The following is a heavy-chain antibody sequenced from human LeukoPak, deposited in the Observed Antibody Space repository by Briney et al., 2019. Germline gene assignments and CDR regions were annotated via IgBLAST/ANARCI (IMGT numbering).Heavy chain of an antibody. J-gene: IGHJ4*02. Sequence: SETLSLTCTVSGGSISSYYWSWIRQPPGKGLEWIGYIYYSGSTNYNPSLKSRVTISVDTSKNQFSLKLSSVTAADTAVYYCARRRYSSGWYGDYWGQGTLATVSS. D-gene: IGHD6-19*01. CDR1: GGSISSYY. CDR2: IYYSGST. CDR3: ARRRYSSGWYGDY. V-gene: IGHV4-59*12.